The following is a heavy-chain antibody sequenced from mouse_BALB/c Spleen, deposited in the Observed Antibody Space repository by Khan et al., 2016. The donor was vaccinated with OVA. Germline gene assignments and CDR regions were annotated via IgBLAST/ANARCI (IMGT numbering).Heavy chain of an antibody. CDR1: GFSLTGYG. D-gene: IGHD2-10*01. CDR2: IWGDGST. Sequence: VQLQESGPGLVAPSRSLSITCTVSGFSLTGYGVNWVRQPPGKGLEWLGMIWGDGSTDYNSALKSRLNLSKDNSKSHVFLKMNSLQTDDTARYYCARAYYGNYREAMDYWGQGTSVTVSS. V-gene: IGHV2-6-7*01. CDR3: ARAYYGNYREAMDY. J-gene: IGHJ4*01.